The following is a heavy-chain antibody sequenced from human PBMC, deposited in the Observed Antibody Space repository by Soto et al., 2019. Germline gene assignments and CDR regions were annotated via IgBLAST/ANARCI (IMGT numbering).Heavy chain of an antibody. CDR3: ARLRIATNNYKWFGP. V-gene: IGHV4-31*03. D-gene: IGHD2-21*01. J-gene: IGHJ5*02. CDR2: IFVTGAV. Sequence: SETLSLTCSVSGDSINSGNYYWSWIRHVPGKGLEWIGHIFVTGAVDYNPSLRDRITISQDTSERQFSLNLRLVTAADTAVYYCARLRIATNNYKWFGPWGQGTLVTVSS. CDR1: GDSINSGNYY.